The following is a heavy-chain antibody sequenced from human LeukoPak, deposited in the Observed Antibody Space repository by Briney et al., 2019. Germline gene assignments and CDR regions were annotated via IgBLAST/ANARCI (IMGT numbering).Heavy chain of an antibody. J-gene: IGHJ4*02. CDR1: GYSISSGYY. Sequence: SETLSLTCTVSGYSISSGYYWSWIRQPPGKGLEWIGYIYYSGSTNYNPSLKSRVTISVDTSKNQFSLKLSSVTAADTAVYYCASFSGGYSYGYLYWGQGTLVTVSS. CDR3: ASFSGGYSYGYLY. CDR2: IYYSGST. D-gene: IGHD5-18*01. V-gene: IGHV4-61*01.